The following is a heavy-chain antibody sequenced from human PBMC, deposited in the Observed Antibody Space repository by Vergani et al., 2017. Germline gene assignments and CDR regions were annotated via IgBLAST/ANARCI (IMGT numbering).Heavy chain of an antibody. D-gene: IGHD1-26*01. CDR3: ASAGPSGGWFDP. J-gene: IGHJ5*02. CDR1: GGTFSSNT. CDR2: IIPILGIA. Sequence: QVQLVQSGAEVKKPGSSVKVSCKASGGTFSSNTISWVRQAPGQGLEWMGRIIPILGIANYAKKFQGRVTITANQSTSTAYMELSSXRSEDTAVYYCASAGPSGGWFDPWGQGTLVTVSS. V-gene: IGHV1-69*02.